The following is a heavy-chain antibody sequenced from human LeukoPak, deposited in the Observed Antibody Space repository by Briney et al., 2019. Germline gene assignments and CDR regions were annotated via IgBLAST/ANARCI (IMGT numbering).Heavy chain of an antibody. CDR1: GGSFSDYY. CDR3: ARGGYCSRTSFFSSLGFDP. D-gene: IGHD2-2*03. J-gene: IGHJ5*02. V-gene: IGHV4-34*01. Sequence: SETLSLTCAVYGGSFSDYYWSWIRQPPGKGLEWIGEINRSGSTNYNASLKSRVTISVDTSKSQFSLKLSSVTAADTAVYYCARGGYCSRTSFFSSLGFDPWGQGTLVTVSS. CDR2: INRSGST.